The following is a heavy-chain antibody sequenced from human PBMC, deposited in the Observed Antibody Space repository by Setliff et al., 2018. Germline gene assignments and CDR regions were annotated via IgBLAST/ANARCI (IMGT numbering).Heavy chain of an antibody. CDR2: INHSGST. V-gene: IGHV4-34*01. CDR3: ARVPNFWSGYSDY. J-gene: IGHJ4*02. D-gene: IGHD3-3*01. CDR1: GGSFSGYY. Sequence: SETLSLTCAIYGGSFSGYYWSWIRQPPGKGLEWIGEINHSGSTDYNPSLKSRVTISVDTSKNQFSLKLSSVTAADTAVYYCARVPNFWSGYSDYWGQGTLVTVSS.